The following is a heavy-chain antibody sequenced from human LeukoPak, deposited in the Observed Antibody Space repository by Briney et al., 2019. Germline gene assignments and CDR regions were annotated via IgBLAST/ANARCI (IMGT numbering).Heavy chain of an antibody. CDR3: ARIRDSRVPFDY. Sequence: GGSLRLSCVGSEYIFSSYSLTWVRQAPGQGLEWIAYIGSSGNYIHYSDSVRGRFTISRDNAKNSLNLQMTSLRAGDTGVYYCARIRDSRVPFDYWGQGTQVAVSS. CDR1: EYIFSSYS. CDR2: IGSSGNYI. D-gene: IGHD2-15*01. J-gene: IGHJ4*02. V-gene: IGHV3-21*05.